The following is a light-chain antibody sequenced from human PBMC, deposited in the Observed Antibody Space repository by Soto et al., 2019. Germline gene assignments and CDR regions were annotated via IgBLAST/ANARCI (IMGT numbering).Light chain of an antibody. CDR3: SSYTTSSPV. CDR2: DVS. J-gene: IGLJ2*01. CDR1: SSDVGGYNY. Sequence: QSVLTQPASVSGSPGQSITISCTGTSSDVGGYNYVCWYQQHPGKAPKLMIYDVSNRPSGVSNRFSGSKSGNTASLTTSGLQAEDEADYYCSSYTTSSPVFGGGTKLTVL. V-gene: IGLV2-14*01.